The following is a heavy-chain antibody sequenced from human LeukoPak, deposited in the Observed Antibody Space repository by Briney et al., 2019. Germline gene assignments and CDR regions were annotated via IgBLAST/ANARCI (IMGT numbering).Heavy chain of an antibody. J-gene: IGHJ4*02. CDR2: IYYSGST. D-gene: IGHD2-8*01. CDR1: GGSISSSSYY. V-gene: IGHV4-39*07. CDR3: ARVHSIVLTYYFDY. Sequence: SETLSLTCTVSGGSISSSSYYWGWIRQPPGKGLEWIGSIYYSGSTYYNPSLKSRVTISVDTSKNQFSLKLSSVTAADTAVYYCARVHSIVLTYYFDYWGQGTLVTVSS.